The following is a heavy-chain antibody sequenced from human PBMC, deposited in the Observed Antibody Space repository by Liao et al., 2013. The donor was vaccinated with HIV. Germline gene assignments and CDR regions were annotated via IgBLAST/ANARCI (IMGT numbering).Heavy chain of an antibody. CDR2: IHFDGTT. V-gene: IGHV4-61*02. Sequence: QVQLQESGPGLVRPAQTLSLTCSVSGDSISTGGFYWNWIRQPAGKGLEWIGRIHFDGTTNHSPSLVGRVSISLDTSKNQVYLSLTSVTAADTAVYYCARDTGEWSPAPYHLYYMDGLG. J-gene: IGHJ6*03. CDR1: GDSISTGGFY. CDR3: ARDTGEWSPAPYHLYYMDG. D-gene: IGHD3-3*01.